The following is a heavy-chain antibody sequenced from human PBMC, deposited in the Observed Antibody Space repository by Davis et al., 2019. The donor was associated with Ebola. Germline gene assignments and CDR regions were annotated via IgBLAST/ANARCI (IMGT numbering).Heavy chain of an antibody. CDR1: GFTLSGYD. V-gene: IGHV3-30*18. J-gene: IGHJ4*02. CDR3: AKDWFDY. Sequence: GESLKISCAASGFTLSGYDMNWVRQAPGKGLEWVAVISYDGSNKYYADSVKGRFTISRDNSKNTLYLQMNSLRAEDTAVYYCAKDWFDYWGQGTLVTVSS. CDR2: ISYDGSNK.